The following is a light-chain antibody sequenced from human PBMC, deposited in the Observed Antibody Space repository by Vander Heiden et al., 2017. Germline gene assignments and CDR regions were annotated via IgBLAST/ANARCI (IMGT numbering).Light chain of an antibody. Sequence: QSALTQPPSASGSPGQSVTIPCTGTSSDVGGYNSVSWYQQHPGRAPKFMIYEVSKRPSGVPDRFSGSKSGNTASLTVSGPQAEDEADYYCSSYAGGNNFVFGTGTKVTVL. CDR1: SSDVGGYNS. J-gene: IGLJ1*01. CDR2: EVS. V-gene: IGLV2-8*01. CDR3: SSYAGGNNFV.